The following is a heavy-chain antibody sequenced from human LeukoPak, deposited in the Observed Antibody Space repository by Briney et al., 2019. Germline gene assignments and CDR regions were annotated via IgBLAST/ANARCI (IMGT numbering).Heavy chain of an antibody. CDR3: ARSMLGYGGNSGGCLDY. Sequence: GGSLRLSCEASGFTFSSYSLNWVRQAPGKGLEWVSSISSTSSYIYYADSVKGRFTISRDNAKNSLFLQMNSLRAEDAAVYYCARSMLGYGGNSGGCLDYWGQGTLVTVSP. J-gene: IGHJ4*02. CDR2: ISSTSSYI. D-gene: IGHD4-23*01. CDR1: GFTFSSYS. V-gene: IGHV3-21*01.